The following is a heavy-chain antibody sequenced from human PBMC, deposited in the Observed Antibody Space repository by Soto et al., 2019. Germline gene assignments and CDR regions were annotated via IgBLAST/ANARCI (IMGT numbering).Heavy chain of an antibody. J-gene: IGHJ4*02. CDR3: ARDRDKILTGYHDN. Sequence: QVQLVESGGGVVQPGRSLRVSCAASGFTFSNYAMHWVRRAPGKGLEWVAITSSDGSEKDYADSVKGRFTISRDNSKNTLYLQMNSLRAEDTAVYYCARDRDKILTGYHDNWGQGTLVTVSS. CDR2: TSSDGSEK. D-gene: IGHD3-9*01. CDR1: GFTFSNYA. V-gene: IGHV3-30-3*01.